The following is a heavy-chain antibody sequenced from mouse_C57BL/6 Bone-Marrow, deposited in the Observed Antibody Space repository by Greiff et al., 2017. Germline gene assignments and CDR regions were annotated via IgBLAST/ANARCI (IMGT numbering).Heavy chain of an antibody. CDR1: GYTFTSYW. CDR3: ARGWLLPAMDY. CDR2: IDPSDSYT. J-gene: IGHJ4*01. V-gene: IGHV1-69*01. Sequence: QVQLQQPGAELVMPGASVKLSCKASGYTFTSYWMHWVKQRPGQGLEWIGEIDPSDSYTNYNPKFNGKSTLTVDKSSSTDYMQLSSLTSEDSAVYYCARGWLLPAMDYWGQGTSVTVSS. D-gene: IGHD2-3*01.